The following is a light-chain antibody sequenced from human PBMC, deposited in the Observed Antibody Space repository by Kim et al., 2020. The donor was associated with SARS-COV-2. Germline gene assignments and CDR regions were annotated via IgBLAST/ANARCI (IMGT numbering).Light chain of an antibody. V-gene: IGLV1-47*01. CDR2: RND. CDR3: VAWDDSLNGGV. Sequence: QSVVTQPPSMSGTPGQTVTISCSGRNSNIGRNYVYWYQQFPGTAPKLLIYRNDKRPSGVPDRFSGFESGTSASLAISGLRSEDEADYYCVAWDDSLNGGVFGGGTQLTVL. J-gene: IGLJ2*01. CDR1: NSNIGRNY.